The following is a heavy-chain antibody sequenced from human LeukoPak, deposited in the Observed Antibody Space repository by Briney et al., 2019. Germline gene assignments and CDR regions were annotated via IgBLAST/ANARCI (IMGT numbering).Heavy chain of an antibody. J-gene: IGHJ4*02. CDR2: IRRSGGST. V-gene: IGHV3-23*01. D-gene: IGHD3-10*01. CDR1: GFPFHSL. Sequence: GGSLRRACALSGFPFHSLLVLGPGQAPGKGLEWFSVIRRSGGSTYYADSVTGRFTISRDNSKNTPYLQMNSRRAEDTALYYCVNDRGVSMREPDCVWGQGTLVAVSS. CDR3: VNDRGVSMREPDCV.